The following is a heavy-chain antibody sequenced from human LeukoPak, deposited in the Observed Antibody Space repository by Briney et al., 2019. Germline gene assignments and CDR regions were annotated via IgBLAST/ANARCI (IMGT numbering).Heavy chain of an antibody. CDR2: IIPIFGTA. J-gene: IGHJ6*03. V-gene: IGHV1-69*01. Sequence: ASVTVSCKASGGTFISYAISWVRQAPGQGLEWMGGIIPIFGTANYAQKFQGRVTITADESTSTAYMELSSLRSEDTAVYYCASGYYSGYYYYYYMDVWGKGTTVTVSS. D-gene: IGHD3-3*01. CDR1: GGTFISYA. CDR3: ASGYYSGYYYYYYMDV.